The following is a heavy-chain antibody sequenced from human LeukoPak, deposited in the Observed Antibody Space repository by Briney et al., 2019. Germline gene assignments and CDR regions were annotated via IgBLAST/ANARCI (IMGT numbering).Heavy chain of an antibody. V-gene: IGHV3-64*01. CDR3: ARGQGILWWRQAGPGAFDI. CDR2: ISSNGGST. Sequence: PGGSLRLSCAASGFTFSSYAMSWVRQAPGKGLEWVSAISSNGGSTYYANSVKGRFTISRDNSKNTLYLQMGSLRAEDMAVYYCARGQGILWWRQAGPGAFDIWGQGTMVTVSS. J-gene: IGHJ3*02. D-gene: IGHD2-21*02. CDR1: GFTFSSYA.